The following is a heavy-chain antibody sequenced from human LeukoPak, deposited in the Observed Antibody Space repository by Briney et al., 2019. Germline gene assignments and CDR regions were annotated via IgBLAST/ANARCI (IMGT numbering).Heavy chain of an antibody. CDR3: ARENLGYCSGGSCSYYYYYYMDV. Sequence: SETLSLTCTVSGGSISSSSYYWGWIRQPPGKGLEWIGSIYYSGSTYYNPSLKSRVTISVDTSKNQFSLKLSSVTAADTAVYYCARENLGYCSGGSCSYYYYYYMDVWGKGTTVTVSS. CDR2: IYYSGST. V-gene: IGHV4-39*07. CDR1: GGSISSSSYY. J-gene: IGHJ6*03. D-gene: IGHD2-15*01.